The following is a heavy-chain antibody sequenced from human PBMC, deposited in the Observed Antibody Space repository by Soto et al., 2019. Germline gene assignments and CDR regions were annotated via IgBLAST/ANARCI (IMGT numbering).Heavy chain of an antibody. CDR1: GYSFTSYW. CDR3: ARHPTSTVVTSYYYGMDV. V-gene: IGHV5-10-1*01. CDR2: IDPSDSYT. D-gene: IGHD4-17*01. Sequence: GESLKISCKGSGYSFTSYWISWVRQMPGKGLEWMGRIDPSDSYTNYSPSFQGHVTISADKSISTAYLQWSSLKASDTAMYYCARHPTSTVVTSYYYGMDVWGQGTTVTV. J-gene: IGHJ6*02.